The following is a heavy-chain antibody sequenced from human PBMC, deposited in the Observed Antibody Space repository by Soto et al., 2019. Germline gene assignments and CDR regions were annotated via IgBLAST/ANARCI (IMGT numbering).Heavy chain of an antibody. D-gene: IGHD6-6*01. V-gene: IGHV3-30*18. CDR2: ISSDGGDK. J-gene: IGHJ4*02. Sequence: QVQLVESGGGVVQPGRSLRLSCAASGFVFSNYAMHWVRQAPGKGLEWVAFISSDGGDKYFADSVKGRVTISRDNSKNTLYLQMNSLRPEDTAVYYCAKDHSGWSPTSYFDYWGQGTLVTVSS. CDR1: GFVFSNYA. CDR3: AKDHSGWSPTSYFDY.